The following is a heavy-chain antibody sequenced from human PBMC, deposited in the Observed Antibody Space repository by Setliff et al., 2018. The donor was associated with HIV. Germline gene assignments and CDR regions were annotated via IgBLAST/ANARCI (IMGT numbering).Heavy chain of an antibody. D-gene: IGHD3-16*02. V-gene: IGHV3-23*01. J-gene: IGHJ3*01. CDR3: ATFLRSGELSLFPDGFNL. CDR2: ISDSGGST. CDR1: GFTFSSYM. Sequence: LSCAASGFTFSSYMMNWVRQAPGKGLEWVSGISDSGGSTYYADSVKGRFIISRDNFKDTLYLQTDSLRAEDTAVYYCATFLRSGELSLFPDGFNLWGQGTLVTVSS.